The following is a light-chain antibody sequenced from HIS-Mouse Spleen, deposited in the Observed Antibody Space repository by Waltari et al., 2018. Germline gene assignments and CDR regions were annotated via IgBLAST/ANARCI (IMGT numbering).Light chain of an antibody. J-gene: IGLJ2*01. CDR3: SSYAGSNNLV. CDR2: EVS. V-gene: IGLV2-8*01. Sequence: QSALTQPPSASGSPGQSVTIPCTGTSSDVGGYNYVSWYQQHPGKAPNLIIYEVSKRPPWVHDCFSGSKSGNTASLTVSGLQAEDEADYYFSSYAGSNNLVFGGGTKLTVL. CDR1: SSDVGGYNY.